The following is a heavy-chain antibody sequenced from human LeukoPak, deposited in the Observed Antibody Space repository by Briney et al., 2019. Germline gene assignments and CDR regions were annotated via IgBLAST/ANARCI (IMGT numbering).Heavy chain of an antibody. Sequence: SETLSLTCTVSGGSISSHYWSWIRQPPGKGLEWIGYIYYSGSTKYNPSLKSRVTISVDTSESQFSLKLSSVTAADTAVYYCAREPPLYSSSWGSQTPENCYYYGMDVWGQGTTVTVSS. V-gene: IGHV4-59*11. J-gene: IGHJ6*02. CDR1: GGSISSHY. D-gene: IGHD6-13*01. CDR3: AREPPLYSSSWGSQTPENCYYYGMDV. CDR2: IYYSGST.